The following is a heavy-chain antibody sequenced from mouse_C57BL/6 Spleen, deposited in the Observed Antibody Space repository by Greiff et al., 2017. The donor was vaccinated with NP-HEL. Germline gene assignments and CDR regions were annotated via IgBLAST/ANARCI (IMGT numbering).Heavy chain of an antibody. D-gene: IGHD2-3*01. Sequence: QVQLQQPGAELVKPGASVKLSCKASGYTFTSYWMQWVKQRPGQGLEWIGEIDPSDSYTNYNQKFKGKATLTVDTSSRTAYMQLSSLTSEDSAVYYCARGYDGIRYYFDYWGQGTTLTVSS. V-gene: IGHV1-50*01. CDR3: ARGYDGIRYYFDY. CDR1: GYTFTSYW. CDR2: IDPSDSYT. J-gene: IGHJ2*01.